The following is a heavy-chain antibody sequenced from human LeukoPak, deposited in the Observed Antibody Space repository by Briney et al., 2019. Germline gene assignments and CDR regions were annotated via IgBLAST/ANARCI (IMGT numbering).Heavy chain of an antibody. V-gene: IGHV3-30-3*01. D-gene: IGHD1-26*01. Sequence: GGSLRLSCAASGFTFSSYAMHWVRQAPGKGLEWVAVISYDGSNKYYADSVKGRFTISRDNSKNTLYLQMNSLRAEDTAVYYCARVFGKAQGATTLYYFDYWGQGTLVTVSS. CDR2: ISYDGSNK. J-gene: IGHJ4*02. CDR1: GFTFSSYA. CDR3: ARVFGKAQGATTLYYFDY.